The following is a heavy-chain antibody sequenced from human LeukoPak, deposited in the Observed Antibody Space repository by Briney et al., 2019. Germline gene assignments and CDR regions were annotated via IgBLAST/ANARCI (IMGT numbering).Heavy chain of an antibody. D-gene: IGHD3-10*01. J-gene: IGHJ5*02. CDR2: ISGSGGST. CDR3: AKDRITMAPKPDWFDP. V-gene: IGHV3-23*01. CDR1: GFTFSSYA. Sequence: GGSLRLSCAASGFTFSSYAMSWVRQAPGKGLEWVSAISGSGGSTYYADSVKGRFTISRDNSKNTRYLQMNSLRAEDTAVYYCAKDRITMAPKPDWFDPWGQGTLVTVSS.